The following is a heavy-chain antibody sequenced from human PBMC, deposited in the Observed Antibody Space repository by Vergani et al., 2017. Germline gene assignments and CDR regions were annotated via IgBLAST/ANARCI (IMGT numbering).Heavy chain of an antibody. J-gene: IGHJ3*02. D-gene: IGHD5-12*01. V-gene: IGHV1-2*02. CDR1: GYTFTGYY. CDR3: ARGPLRGYSGYDTLDAFDI. CDR2: INPNSGGT. Sequence: QVQLVQSGAEVKKPGASVKVSCKASGYTFTGYYMHWGRQAPGQGLEWMGWINPNSGGTNYAQKFQGRVTMTRDTSISTAYMELSRLRSDDTAVYYCARGPLRGYSGYDTLDAFDIWGQGTMVTVSS.